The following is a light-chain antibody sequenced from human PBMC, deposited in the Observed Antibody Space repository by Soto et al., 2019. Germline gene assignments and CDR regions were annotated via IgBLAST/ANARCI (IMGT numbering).Light chain of an antibody. CDR1: QSLGSN. CDR2: EAS. J-gene: IGKJ1*01. Sequence: VVMTQSPATLSVSPGERAVLSCRASQSLGSNLAWYHHKPGQAPRLLLYEASIRATGIPARFSGDGSGTEFTLTISSLQSEDFVIYYCQKYNQWPWTFGPGTKVEI. V-gene: IGKV3-15*01. CDR3: QKYNQWPWT.